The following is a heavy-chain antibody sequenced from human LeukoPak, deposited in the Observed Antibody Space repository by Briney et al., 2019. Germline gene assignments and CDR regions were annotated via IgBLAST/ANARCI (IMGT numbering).Heavy chain of an antibody. J-gene: IGHJ6*03. CDR2: INRGGST. V-gene: IGHV4-34*01. CDR3: ARVGYSYVINDWSRTGLGAYPTKYYYHMDV. CDR1: GGSFSGYY. Sequence: PSETLSLTCAVYGGSFSGYYWSWIRQPPGKGLEWIGEINRGGSTNYNPSLKSRVTISGDTSKNQFSLKLSSVTAADTAVYFCARVGYSYVINDWSRTGLGAYPTKYYYHMDVWGKGTTVTVSS. D-gene: IGHD5-18*01.